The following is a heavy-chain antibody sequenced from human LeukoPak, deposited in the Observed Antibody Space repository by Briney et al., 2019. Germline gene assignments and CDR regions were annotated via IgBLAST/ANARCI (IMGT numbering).Heavy chain of an antibody. D-gene: IGHD6-19*01. CDR3: ARDRVRYSSGWYAGFDY. V-gene: IGHV3-48*02. J-gene: IGHJ4*02. CDR1: GSTFSSYS. Sequence: GGSLRLSCAASGSTFSSYSMNWVRQAPGKGLEWVSYISSSSSTIYYADSVKGRFTISRDNAKNSLYLQMNSLRDEDTAVYYCARDRVRYSSGWYAGFDYWGQGTLVTVSS. CDR2: ISSSSSTI.